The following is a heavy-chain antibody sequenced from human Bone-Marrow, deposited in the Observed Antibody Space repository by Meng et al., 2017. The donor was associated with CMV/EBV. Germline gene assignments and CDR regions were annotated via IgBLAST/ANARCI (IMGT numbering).Heavy chain of an antibody. J-gene: IGHJ5*02. CDR3: ATTDSYGYWFDP. Sequence: SVKVSCKASGGTFSSYAISWVRQAPGQGLEWMGGIIPIFGTANYAQKFQGRVTITTDESTSTAYMELSSLRSEDTAVYYCATTDSYGYWFDPWGQGTLVTVSS. D-gene: IGHD5-18*01. CDR2: IIPIFGTA. V-gene: IGHV1-69*05. CDR1: GGTFSSYA.